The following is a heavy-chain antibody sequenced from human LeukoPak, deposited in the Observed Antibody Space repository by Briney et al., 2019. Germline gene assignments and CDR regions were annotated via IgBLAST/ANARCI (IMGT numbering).Heavy chain of an antibody. CDR1: GFTFGDYA. D-gene: IGHD3-10*01. CDR2: IRSKAYGGTT. J-gene: IGHJ4*02. Sequence: GGSLRLSCTASGFTFGDYAMSWVRQAPGKGLEWVGFIRSKAYGGTTEYAASVKGRFTISRDDSKNIAYLQMNSLKTEGTAVYYCTRDEFGENDYWGQGTLVTVSS. CDR3: TRDEFGENDY. V-gene: IGHV3-49*04.